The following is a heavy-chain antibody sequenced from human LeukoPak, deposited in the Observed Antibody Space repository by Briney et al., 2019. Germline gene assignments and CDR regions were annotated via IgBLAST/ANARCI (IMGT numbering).Heavy chain of an antibody. J-gene: IGHJ4*02. V-gene: IGHV4-39*07. D-gene: IGHD6-19*01. Sequence: SETLSLTCTVSGGSISSVKDYWAWIRQPPGKGLEWIATGDYSGGTYYNPSLESRVTISADMSKNQVSLKLSSVTAADTAVYYCAKEDGEEYSSGWYKRNYFDNWGQGTRVTVSS. CDR3: AKEDGEEYSSGWYKRNYFDN. CDR1: GGSISSVKDY. CDR2: GDYSGGT.